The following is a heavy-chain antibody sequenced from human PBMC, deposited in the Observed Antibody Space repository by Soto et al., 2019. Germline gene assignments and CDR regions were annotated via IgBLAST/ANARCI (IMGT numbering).Heavy chain of an antibody. V-gene: IGHV1-18*01. Sequence: GASVKVSCKASGYTFTSYGISWVRQAPGQGLEWMGWISAYNGNTSYAQKLQGRVTMTTDTSTSTAYMELRSLRSDDTAVYYCARSYYYDSSGYYPPGYWGQGTLVTVSS. J-gene: IGHJ4*02. CDR3: ARSYYYDSSGYYPPGY. D-gene: IGHD3-22*01. CDR2: ISAYNGNT. CDR1: GYTFTSYG.